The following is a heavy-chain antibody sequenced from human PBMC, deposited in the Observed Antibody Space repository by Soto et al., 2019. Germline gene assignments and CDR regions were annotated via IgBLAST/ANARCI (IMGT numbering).Heavy chain of an antibody. V-gene: IGHV4-4*02. CDR3: ARIHSGYDLAAFDI. CDR1: SGSITSYNW. J-gene: IGHJ3*02. Sequence: QVQLQESGPGLVKPSGTLSLTCAVSSGSITSYNWWSWVRQPPGKGLKWIGEIYHRGSTNYNPSLRSRMTISVDKSKNQFSLRLRSVTAADTAVYYCARIHSGYDLAAFDIWGQGTMVTVSS. CDR2: IYHRGST. D-gene: IGHD5-12*01.